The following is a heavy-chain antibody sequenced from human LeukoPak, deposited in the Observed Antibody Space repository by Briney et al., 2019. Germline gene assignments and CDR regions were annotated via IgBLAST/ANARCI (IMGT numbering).Heavy chain of an antibody. D-gene: IGHD3-9*01. Sequence: GGSLRLSCAASGFTFSSYAMHWVRQAPGKGLEWVAVISYDGSNKYYADSVKGRFTISRDNSKNTLYLQMNSLRAEDTAVYYCARGSTGYYDYYYYGMDVWGQGTTVTVSS. CDR3: ARGSTGYYDYYYYGMDV. CDR2: ISYDGSNK. J-gene: IGHJ6*02. CDR1: GFTFSSYA. V-gene: IGHV3-30-3*01.